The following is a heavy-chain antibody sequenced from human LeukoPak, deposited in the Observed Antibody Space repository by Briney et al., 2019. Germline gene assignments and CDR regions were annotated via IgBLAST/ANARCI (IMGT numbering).Heavy chain of an antibody. Sequence: GGSLRLSCATSGFTFSTYGMHWVRQAPGKGLEWVAVIWYDGSNKYYADSVKDRFTISRDNSKNTLYLQMNSLRAEDTAVYYCARRRIAAAGTPAGKFGAFDIWGQGTMVTVSS. D-gene: IGHD6-13*01. J-gene: IGHJ3*02. CDR1: GFTFSTYG. CDR3: ARRRIAAAGTPAGKFGAFDI. CDR2: IWYDGSNK. V-gene: IGHV3-33*01.